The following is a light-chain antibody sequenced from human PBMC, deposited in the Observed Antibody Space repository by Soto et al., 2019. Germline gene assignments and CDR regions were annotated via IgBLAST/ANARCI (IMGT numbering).Light chain of an antibody. CDR1: RSDVGDYNY. V-gene: IGLV2-14*01. CDR3: SSYAGSSTYV. Sequence: QSALAQPASVSGSPGQSITISCTATRSDVGDYNYVSWYQQHPGKAPKLIIFEVINRPSGVSNRFSGSKSGNTASLIISGLQAEDEADYYCSSYAGSSTYVFGTGTKVTVL. CDR2: EVI. J-gene: IGLJ1*01.